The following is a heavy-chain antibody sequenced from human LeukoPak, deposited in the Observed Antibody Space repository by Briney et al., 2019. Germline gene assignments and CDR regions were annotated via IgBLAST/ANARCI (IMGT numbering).Heavy chain of an antibody. J-gene: IGHJ3*02. Sequence: PSETLSLTCAVYGGSFSGYYWSWIRQPPGKGLEWIGSIYYSGSTYYNPSLKSRVTISVYTSKNQFSLKLSCVTAADTAVYYCAGIGDIVVVVAAADAFDIWGQGTMVTVSS. CDR3: AGIGDIVVVVAAADAFDI. CDR1: GGSFSGYY. V-gene: IGHV4-34*01. D-gene: IGHD2-15*01. CDR2: IYYSGST.